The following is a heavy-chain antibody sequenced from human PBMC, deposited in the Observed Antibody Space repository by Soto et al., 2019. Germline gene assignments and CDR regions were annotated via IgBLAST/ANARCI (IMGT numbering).Heavy chain of an antibody. Sequence: EVQLVESGGGLVQPGGSLRLSCAASGFTVSSNYMSWVRQAPGKGLEWVSVIYSGGSTYYAESVKGRFTISRDNSKSTLYLQMSSLRAEDTAVYYCARTFRSGWAHDAFDIWGQGTMVTVSS. D-gene: IGHD6-19*01. J-gene: IGHJ3*02. CDR2: IYSGGST. CDR3: ARTFRSGWAHDAFDI. V-gene: IGHV3-66*01. CDR1: GFTVSSNY.